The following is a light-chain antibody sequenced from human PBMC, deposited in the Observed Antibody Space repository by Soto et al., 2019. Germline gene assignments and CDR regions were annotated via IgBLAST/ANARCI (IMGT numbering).Light chain of an antibody. CDR2: GAS. J-gene: IGKJ1*01. CDR1: QSVGSSY. Sequence: IVLTQSPGTLSLFPGERATLSCRASQSVGSSYIAWYQHKPGQAPRLLIYGASSRATGIPDRFSGSGSGTDFTLSISRLEPEDFAVYYCQQYGSSPRTFGQGTKVDIK. V-gene: IGKV3-20*01. CDR3: QQYGSSPRT.